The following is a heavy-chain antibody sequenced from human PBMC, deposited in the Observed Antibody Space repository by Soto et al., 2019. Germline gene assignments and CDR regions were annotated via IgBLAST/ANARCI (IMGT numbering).Heavy chain of an antibody. Sequence: PSETLSLTCTVSGGSISSGGYYWSWIRQHPGKGLEWIGYIYYSGSTYYNPSLKSRVTISVDTSKNQFSLKLSSVTAADTAVYYCARAWVAVQARKRAPYYYGMDVWGQGTTVTVSS. CDR1: GGSISSGGYY. CDR3: ARAWVAVQARKRAPYYYGMDV. V-gene: IGHV4-31*03. D-gene: IGHD6-19*01. CDR2: IYYSGST. J-gene: IGHJ6*02.